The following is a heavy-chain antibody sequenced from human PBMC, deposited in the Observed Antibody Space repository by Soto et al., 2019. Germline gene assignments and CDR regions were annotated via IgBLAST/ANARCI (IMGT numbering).Heavy chain of an antibody. Sequence: QVQLLESGGGVVQPGRSLRLSCSPSGFTFSSFGMHWVRQAPGKGLEWVALISYDGGHQYYADSVKGRFTIARDSSKNMLYLQMISLRADDTAVYYCAKVRFGGCGAFSDMDVWGQGTTVTVSS. CDR2: ISYDGGHQ. D-gene: IGHD3-3*02. CDR1: GFTFSSFG. CDR3: AKVRFGGCGAFSDMDV. J-gene: IGHJ6*02. V-gene: IGHV3-30*18.